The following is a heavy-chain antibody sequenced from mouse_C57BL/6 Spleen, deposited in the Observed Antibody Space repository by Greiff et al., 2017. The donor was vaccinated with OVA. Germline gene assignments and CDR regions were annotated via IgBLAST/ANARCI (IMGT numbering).Heavy chain of an antibody. D-gene: IGHD1-1*01. CDR3: ASSDYYGSSFAWFAY. CDR2: IDPANGNT. J-gene: IGHJ3*01. Sequence: VQLQQSVAELVRPGASVKLSCTASGFTIKNTYMHWVKQRPEQGLEWIGRIDPANGNTKYAPKFQGKATITADTSSNTAYLQLSSLTSEDTAIYYCASSDYYGSSFAWFAYWGQGTLVTVSA. CDR1: GFTIKNTY. V-gene: IGHV14-3*01.